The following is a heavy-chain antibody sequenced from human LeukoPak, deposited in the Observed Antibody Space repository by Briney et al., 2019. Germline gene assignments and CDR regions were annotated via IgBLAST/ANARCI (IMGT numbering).Heavy chain of an antibody. CDR3: ARASITRVAFDI. V-gene: IGHV4-59*01. D-gene: IGHD3-10*01. Sequence: SETLSLTCTVSGGSISSYYWSWIRQPPGKGLEWIGYIYYSGSTNYNPSLKSRVTISVDTSKNQFSLRLRSVTAADTAVYYCARASITRVAFDIWGQGTMVTVSS. J-gene: IGHJ3*02. CDR1: GGSISSYY. CDR2: IYYSGST.